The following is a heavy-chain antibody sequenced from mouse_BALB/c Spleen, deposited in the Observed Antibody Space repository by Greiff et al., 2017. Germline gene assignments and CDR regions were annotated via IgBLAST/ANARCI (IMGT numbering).Heavy chain of an antibody. CDR2: ISSGGST. Sequence: EVHLVESGGGLVKPGGSLKLSCAASGFTFSSYAMSWVRQTPEKRLEWVASISSGGSTYYPDSVKGRFTISRDNARNILYLQMSSLRSEDTAMYYCARYLYYYAMDYWGQGTSVTVSS. CDR3: ARYLYYYAMDY. CDR1: GFTFSSYA. V-gene: IGHV5-6-5*01. D-gene: IGHD5-1*01. J-gene: IGHJ4*01.